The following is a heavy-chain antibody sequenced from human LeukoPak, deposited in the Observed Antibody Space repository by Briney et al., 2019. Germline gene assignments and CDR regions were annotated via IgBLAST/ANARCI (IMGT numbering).Heavy chain of an antibody. Sequence: SETLSLTCAVSGGSISSYYWSWIRQPAGKGLEWIGRIYTSGSTNYNPSLKSRLTMSVDTYKNQFSLKLSSVTAADTAVYYCARDRYSSSWYGWFDPWGQGTLVTVSS. J-gene: IGHJ5*02. CDR1: GGSISSYY. CDR2: IYTSGST. CDR3: ARDRYSSSWYGWFDP. D-gene: IGHD6-13*01. V-gene: IGHV4-4*07.